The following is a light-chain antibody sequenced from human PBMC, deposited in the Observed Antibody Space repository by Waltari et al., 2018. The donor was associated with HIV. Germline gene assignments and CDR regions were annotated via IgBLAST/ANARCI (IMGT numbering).Light chain of an antibody. CDR1: QSISSY. CDR3: QQSYSTPPVT. CDR2: AAS. V-gene: IGKV1-39*01. Sequence: DIRMTQSPSSLSAYVGDRVTITCRASQSISSYLTWYQQKQGKATKLLIYAASSLQSGVPSMFSVSGTGTDFTLTISILQPEDFATYYCQQSYSTPPVTFGPGTKVDIK. J-gene: IGKJ3*01.